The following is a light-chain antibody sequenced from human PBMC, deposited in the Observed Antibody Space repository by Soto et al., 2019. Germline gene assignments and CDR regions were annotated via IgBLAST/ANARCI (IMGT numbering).Light chain of an antibody. J-gene: IGKJ3*01. Sequence: AIRMTQSPSSFSASTGDRVTITCRASQGISISLAWYQQKPGKAPKLLIYAASTLQSGVPSRFSGSGSGTDFTLTISCLQSEDFATYYCQQYYSYPFTFGPGTKVDIK. CDR1: QGISIS. V-gene: IGKV1-8*01. CDR3: QQYYSYPFT. CDR2: AAS.